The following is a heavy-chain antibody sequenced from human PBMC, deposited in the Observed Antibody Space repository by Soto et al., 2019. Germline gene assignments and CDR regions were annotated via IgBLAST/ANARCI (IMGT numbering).Heavy chain of an antibody. V-gene: IGHV1-8*01. CDR3: ARGMGGGWLRFEPRHYYYMDV. J-gene: IGHJ6*03. CDR2: MNPNSGNT. CDR1: GYTFTSYD. D-gene: IGHD5-12*01. Sequence: QVQLVQSGAEVKKPGASVKVSCKASGYTFTSYDINWVRQATGQGLEWMGWMNPNSGNTGYAQKFQGRVTMTRNTSISTAYMELSSLRSEDTAVYYCARGMGGGWLRFEPRHYYYMDVWGKGTMVTVSS.